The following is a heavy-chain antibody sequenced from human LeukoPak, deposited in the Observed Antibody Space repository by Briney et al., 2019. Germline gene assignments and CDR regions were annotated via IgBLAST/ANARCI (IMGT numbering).Heavy chain of an antibody. Sequence: GGSLRLSWAASGFIFGNYGMHWVRQAPGKGLEWVAIISYDGSYKYYTDSVKGRVTISRDNSKDTLYLEMNSLTAEDTAVYFCARDPGYGQYMDCWGQGTLVTVSS. D-gene: IGHD4-17*01. CDR3: ARDPGYGQYMDC. J-gene: IGHJ4*02. CDR1: GFIFGNYG. V-gene: IGHV3-30*03. CDR2: ISYDGSYK.